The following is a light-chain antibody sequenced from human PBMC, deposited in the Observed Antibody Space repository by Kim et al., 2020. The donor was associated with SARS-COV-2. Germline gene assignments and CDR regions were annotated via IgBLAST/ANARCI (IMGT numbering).Light chain of an antibody. CDR3: QQYYNYPLT. CDR2: TAS. CDR1: QGISSY. J-gene: IGKJ4*01. Sequence: ASTGERVTITCRASQGISSYLAWYQQKPGKAPEVLIYTASTLQSGVPSRFSGSGSGTDFTLTISCLQSEDFATYYCQQYYNYPLTFGGGTKVDIK. V-gene: IGKV1-8*01.